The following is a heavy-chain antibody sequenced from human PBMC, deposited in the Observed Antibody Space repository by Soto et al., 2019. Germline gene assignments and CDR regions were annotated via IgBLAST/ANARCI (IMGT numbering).Heavy chain of an antibody. CDR3: ARDLESSGRVIDY. Sequence: EVQLVESGGGLIQPGGSLRLSCAASGFTVSSNYMSWVRQAPGKGLEWVSVIYSGGSTYYADSVKGRFTISRDNSKNTLYLQMNSLRAEDTAVYYCARDLESSGRVIDYWGQGTLVTVSS. CDR1: GFTVSSNY. CDR2: IYSGGST. J-gene: IGHJ4*02. V-gene: IGHV3-53*01. D-gene: IGHD3-22*01.